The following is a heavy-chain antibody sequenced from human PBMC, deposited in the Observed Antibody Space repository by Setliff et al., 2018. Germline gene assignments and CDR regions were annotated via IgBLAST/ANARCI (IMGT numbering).Heavy chain of an antibody. V-gene: IGHV3-7*01. Sequence: LRLSCTASGLSYINDWVSWVRQAPGKGLEWLASINPHGSEKYYADSVKGRFTTSRDNAKNSPSLQMNNLRTEDTAVYYCFGAGTCSYWGQGTLVTVSS. CDR1: GLSYINDW. CDR3: FGAGTCSY. D-gene: IGHD3-10*01. J-gene: IGHJ4*02. CDR2: INPHGSEK.